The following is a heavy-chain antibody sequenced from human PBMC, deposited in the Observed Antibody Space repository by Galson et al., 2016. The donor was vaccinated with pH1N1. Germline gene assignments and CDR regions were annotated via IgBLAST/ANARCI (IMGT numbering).Heavy chain of an antibody. CDR2: IWYDGSNK. V-gene: IGHV3-33*01. CDR1: GFTFSSHG. Sequence: SLRLSCAASGFTFSSHGLHWVRQAPGKGLEWVAVIWYDGSNKYYADSVKGRFTISRDSSKNTLYLQMNSLRAEDTAVYYCARGGFGPREDAFDIWGQGTMVTVSS. CDR3: ARGGFGPREDAFDI. D-gene: IGHD3-10*01. J-gene: IGHJ3*02.